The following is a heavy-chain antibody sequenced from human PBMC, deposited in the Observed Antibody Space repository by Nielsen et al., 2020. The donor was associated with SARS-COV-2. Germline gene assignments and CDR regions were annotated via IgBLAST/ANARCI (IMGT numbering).Heavy chain of an antibody. CDR2: TYYRSKWYS. CDR1: GDSVSSSSAA. J-gene: IGHJ6*03. Sequence: LRLSCAISGDSVSSSSAAWNWIRQSPSRGLEWLGRTYYRSKWYSDYAVSVKSRITINPDTSKNQFSLHLNSVTPEDTAVYYCARARGAYGDYYYYYYTDVWGKGTTVTVSS. D-gene: IGHD4-17*01. CDR3: ARARGAYGDYYYYYYTDV. V-gene: IGHV6-1*01.